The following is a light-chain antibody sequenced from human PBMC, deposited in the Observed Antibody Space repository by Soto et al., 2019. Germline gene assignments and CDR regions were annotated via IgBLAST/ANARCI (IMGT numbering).Light chain of an antibody. CDR3: CTWGGSSV. CDR2: YVT. Sequence: QSALTQPRSVSGSPGQSVTISCTGTSSDVGAHNYVSWYQQHPGKAPKLMISYVTKRPSGVPARFSGSKSGNTASLTISGLRAEDEADYYCCTWGGSSVFGTGTKLTVL. J-gene: IGLJ1*01. V-gene: IGLV2-11*01. CDR1: SSDVGAHNY.